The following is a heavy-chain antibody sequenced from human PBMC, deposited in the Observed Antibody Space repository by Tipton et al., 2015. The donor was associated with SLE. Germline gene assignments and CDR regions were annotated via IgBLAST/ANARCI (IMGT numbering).Heavy chain of an antibody. D-gene: IGHD3-22*01. CDR1: GGSFSGYY. Sequence: TLSLTCAVYGGSFSGYYRSWIRQPPGKGLEWIGEINHSGSTNYNPSLKSRVTISVDTSKNQFSLKLSSVTAADTAVYYCARIGIYYDSSGYLDYWGQGTLVTVSS. J-gene: IGHJ4*02. CDR2: INHSGST. V-gene: IGHV4-34*01. CDR3: ARIGIYYDSSGYLDY.